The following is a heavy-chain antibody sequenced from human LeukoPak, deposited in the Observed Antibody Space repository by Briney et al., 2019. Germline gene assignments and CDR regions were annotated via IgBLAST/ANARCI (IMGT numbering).Heavy chain of an antibody. CDR3: ARLSGAPVRHPIYHFDY. V-gene: IGHV4-38-2*01. Sequence: SETLSLTCAVSGYSISSGYYWGWIRQSPGKGLEWIGNIYHSGSTYKNPSLKSRVTISLDTSKNQFSLKLSSVTAADTAMCYCARLSGAPVRHPIYHFDYWGQGTLVAVSS. D-gene: IGHD2-2*02. CDR1: GYSISSGYY. J-gene: IGHJ4*02. CDR2: IYHSGST.